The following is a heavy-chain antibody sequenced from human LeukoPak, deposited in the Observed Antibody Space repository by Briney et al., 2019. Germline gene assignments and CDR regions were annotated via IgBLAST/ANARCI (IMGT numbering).Heavy chain of an antibody. J-gene: IGHJ6*02. CDR2: ISAYNGNT. CDR1: GYTFTSYG. Sequence: GASVKVSCKASGYTFTSYGISWVRQAPGQGLEWMGWISAYNGNTNYAQELQGRVTMTTDTSTSTAYMELRSLRSDDTAVYYCARAPPSRTYDSDYYGMDVWGQGTTVTVSS. D-gene: IGHD3-3*01. CDR3: ARAPPSRTYDSDYYGMDV. V-gene: IGHV1-18*01.